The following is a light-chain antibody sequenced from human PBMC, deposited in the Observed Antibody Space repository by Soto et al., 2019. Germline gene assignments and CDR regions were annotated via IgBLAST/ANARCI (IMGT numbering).Light chain of an antibody. CDR3: QQYGSSPIT. CDR2: GAS. CDR1: QSVSSSY. V-gene: IGKV3-20*01. J-gene: IGKJ5*01. Sequence: EIVLTQSPGTLSLSPGEGATLSCRASQSVSSSYLAWYQQNTGQAPRLLIYGASSRATGIPDRFSGRGSGTDFTLNIRRLETEDFAVYYCQQYGSSPITLGQGTRLEIK.